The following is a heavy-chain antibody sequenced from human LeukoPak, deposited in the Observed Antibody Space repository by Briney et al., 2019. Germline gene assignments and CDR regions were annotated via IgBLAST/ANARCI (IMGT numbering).Heavy chain of an antibody. Sequence: SETLSLTCAVYGGSFSGYYWSWIRQPPGKGLEWIGEINHSGSTNYNPSLKSRVTISVDTSKNQFSLKLSSVTVADTAVYYCARTFVEMATVVTYYFDYWGQGTLVTVSS. CDR3: ARTFVEMATVVTYYFDY. D-gene: IGHD3-22*01. CDR2: INHSGST. J-gene: IGHJ4*02. V-gene: IGHV4-34*01. CDR1: GGSFSGYY.